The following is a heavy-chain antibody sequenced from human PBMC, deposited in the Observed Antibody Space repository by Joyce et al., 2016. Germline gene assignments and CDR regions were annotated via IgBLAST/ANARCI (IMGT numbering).Heavy chain of an antibody. CDR1: GFTFSNYG. D-gene: IGHD3-9*01. CDR3: AGGILTGYFDY. J-gene: IGHJ4*02. V-gene: IGHV3-30*03. CDR2: RSYDGSNK. Sequence: QGQLVESGGGVVQPGRSLRLSCAASGFTFSNYGMHWVRQAPGKGLEWVAVRSYDGSNKHYGASVKGRFTISRDNSKNTLYLQMNSLRAEDTAVYYCAGGILTGYFDYWGQGTLVTVSS.